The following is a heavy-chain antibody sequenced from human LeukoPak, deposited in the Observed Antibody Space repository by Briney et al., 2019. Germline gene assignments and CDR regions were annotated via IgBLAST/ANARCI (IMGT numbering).Heavy chain of an antibody. D-gene: IGHD6-19*01. CDR2: IKKDGSEK. Sequence: GGSLRLSCAASGFTFSSYWMSWVRQAPGKGVEWVANIKKDGSEKYYVDSVKGRFTISRDNAKNSLYLQMNSLRAEDTAVYYCARVRGIAVAGTASIYFDYWGKGTLVTVSS. J-gene: IGHJ4*02. CDR1: GFTFSSYW. V-gene: IGHV3-7*01. CDR3: ARVRGIAVAGTASIYFDY.